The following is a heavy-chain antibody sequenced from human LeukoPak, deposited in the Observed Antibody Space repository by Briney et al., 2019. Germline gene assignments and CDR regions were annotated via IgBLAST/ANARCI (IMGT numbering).Heavy chain of an antibody. J-gene: IGHJ4*02. V-gene: IGHV3-9*03. CDR2: ISWSSGSI. CDR1: GFTFDDYA. Sequence: GGSLRLSCAASGFTFDDYATHWVRQAPGKGLEWVSGISWSSGSIGYADSVKGRFTISRDNAKNSLYLQMNSLRAEGMALYYCAVEGPYGDYALGYWGQGTLVTVSS. CDR3: AVEGPYGDYALGY. D-gene: IGHD4-17*01.